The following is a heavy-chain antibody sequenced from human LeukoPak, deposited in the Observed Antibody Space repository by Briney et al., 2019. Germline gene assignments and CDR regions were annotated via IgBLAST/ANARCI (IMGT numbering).Heavy chain of an antibody. CDR2: ISYDGSNK. J-gene: IGHJ4*02. V-gene: IGHV3-30*18. CDR3: AKELDYGGNSPFHY. CDR1: RFTLSDYG. D-gene: IGHD4-23*01. Sequence: PGRSLRLSCTASRFTLSDYGMHWVRQAPGKGLEWVAFISYDGSNKYYADSVKGRFTISRDNSKNTLYLQMNSLRAEDTAVYYCAKELDYGGNSPFHYWGQGTLVTVSS.